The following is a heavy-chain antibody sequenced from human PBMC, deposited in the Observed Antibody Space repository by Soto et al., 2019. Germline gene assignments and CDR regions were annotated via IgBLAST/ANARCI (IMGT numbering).Heavy chain of an antibody. J-gene: IGHJ6*02. D-gene: IGHD3-3*01. Sequence: EVQLVESGGGLVQPGGSLRLSCAASGFTFSSYSMNWVRQAPGKGLEWVSYISSSSSTIYYADSVKGRFTISRDNAKNSLYLQMNSLRDEDTAVYYCARFLPGYYYYGMDVWGQGTTVTVSS. CDR3: ARFLPGYYYYGMDV. CDR1: GFTFSSYS. CDR2: ISSSSSTI. V-gene: IGHV3-48*02.